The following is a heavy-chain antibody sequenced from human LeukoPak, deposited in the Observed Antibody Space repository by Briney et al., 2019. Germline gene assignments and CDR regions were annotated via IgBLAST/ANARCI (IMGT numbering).Heavy chain of an antibody. J-gene: IGHJ6*03. Sequence: PGGSLRLSCAASGFTFSSYAMHWVRQAPGKGLEWVASMRYDGSNKYYADSAKGRFTVSRDNSKNTLYLQMNGLRAEDTAVYYCAKRPAGGFYYSSMDVWGKGTTVTVSS. CDR3: AKRPAGGFYYSSMDV. CDR2: MRYDGSNK. D-gene: IGHD6-13*01. V-gene: IGHV3-30*02. CDR1: GFTFSSYA.